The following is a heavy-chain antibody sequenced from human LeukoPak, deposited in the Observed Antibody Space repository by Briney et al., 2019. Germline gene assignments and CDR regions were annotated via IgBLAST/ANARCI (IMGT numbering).Heavy chain of an antibody. V-gene: IGHV3-53*01. Sequence: GGSLRLPCAASGFSVNNNYIDWVRQAPGKGLAWVSSMDNFGLKYYRDSVTGRFTISRDSASDMVYLQMSSLRVDDTAVYYCAGGTYYGTGGRPGFLNYWGLGTLVTVSS. CDR1: GFSVNNNY. J-gene: IGHJ4*02. D-gene: IGHD3-10*01. CDR2: MDNFGLK. CDR3: AGGTYYGTGGRPGFLNY.